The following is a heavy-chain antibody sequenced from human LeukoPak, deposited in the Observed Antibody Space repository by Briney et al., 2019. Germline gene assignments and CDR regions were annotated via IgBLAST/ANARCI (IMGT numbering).Heavy chain of an antibody. CDR1: GGSFSGYY. CDR3: ARCRRVNYYYYYMDV. D-gene: IGHD3-10*01. CDR2: INHSGST. Sequence: PETLSLTCAVYGGSFSGYYWSWIRQPPGKGLEWIGEINHSGSTNYNPSLKSRVTISVDTSKNQFSLKLSSVTAADTAVYYCARCRRVNYYYYYMDVWGKGTTVTVSS. V-gene: IGHV4-34*01. J-gene: IGHJ6*03.